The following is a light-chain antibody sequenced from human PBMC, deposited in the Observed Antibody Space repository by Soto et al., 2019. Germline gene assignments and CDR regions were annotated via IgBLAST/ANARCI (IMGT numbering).Light chain of an antibody. Sequence: QSVLTQPPSVCGAPGQRVTISCTWSSSNIGAGYDVHWYQQLPGTAPKLLIYGNSNRPSGVPDRFSGSKSGTSASLAITGLQAEDEADYYCQSYDSSLSGSVFGGGTKVTVL. CDR1: SSNIGAGYD. CDR3: QSYDSSLSGSV. J-gene: IGLJ2*01. CDR2: GNS. V-gene: IGLV1-40*01.